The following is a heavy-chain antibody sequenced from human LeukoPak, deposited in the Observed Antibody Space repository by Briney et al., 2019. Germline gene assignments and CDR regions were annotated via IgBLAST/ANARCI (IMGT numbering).Heavy chain of an antibody. V-gene: IGHV1-18*01. Sequence: ASVNVFCKASGYTFTSYGISWVRQAPGQGLEWMGWISAYNGNTNYAQKLQGRVTMTTDTSTSTAYMELRSLRSDDTAVYYCARGGYYDSSGYYNHWGQGTLVTVSS. CDR3: ARGGYYDSSGYYNH. CDR2: ISAYNGNT. J-gene: IGHJ5*02. CDR1: GYTFTSYG. D-gene: IGHD3-22*01.